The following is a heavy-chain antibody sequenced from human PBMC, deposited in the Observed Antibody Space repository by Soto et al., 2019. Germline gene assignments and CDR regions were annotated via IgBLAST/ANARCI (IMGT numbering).Heavy chain of an antibody. Sequence: GGSLRLSCAASGFTFSSYGMHWVRQAPGKGLEWVAVMSYDGSNKYYADSVKGRFTISRDNSKNTLYLQMNSLRAEDTAVYYCAKDRWLSWFDPWGQGTLVTVSS. CDR2: MSYDGSNK. CDR1: GFTFSSYG. CDR3: AKDRWLSWFDP. D-gene: IGHD3-22*01. V-gene: IGHV3-30*18. J-gene: IGHJ5*02.